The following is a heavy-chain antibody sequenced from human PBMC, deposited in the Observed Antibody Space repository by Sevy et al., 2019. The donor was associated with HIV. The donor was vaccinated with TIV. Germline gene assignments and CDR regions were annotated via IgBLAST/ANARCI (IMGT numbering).Heavy chain of an antibody. CDR2: INHSGST. J-gene: IGHJ4*02. CDR3: ARDRGKSRLSDGSGSYYIPNYFDY. D-gene: IGHD3-10*01. Sequence: SESLSLTCAVYGGSFSGYYWSWIRQPPGKGLEWIGEINHSGSTNYNPSLKSRVTISVDTSKNQFSLKLSSVTAADTVVYYCARDRGKSRLSDGSGSYYIPNYFDYWGQGTLVTVSS. V-gene: IGHV4-34*01. CDR1: GGSFSGYY.